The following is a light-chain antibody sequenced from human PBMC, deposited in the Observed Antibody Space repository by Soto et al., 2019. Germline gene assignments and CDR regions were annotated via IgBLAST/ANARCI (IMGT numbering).Light chain of an antibody. CDR3: SSYAGSNNLV. CDR1: SSDVGGYNY. Sequence: QSALTQPPSAFGSPGQSVTISCTGTSSDVGGYNYVSWYQQLPGKAPKLMIYEVTKRPSGVPDRFSGSKSGNTASLTVSGLQADDEAYYYCSSYAGSNNLVFGGGTKLTVL. V-gene: IGLV2-8*01. CDR2: EVT. J-gene: IGLJ2*01.